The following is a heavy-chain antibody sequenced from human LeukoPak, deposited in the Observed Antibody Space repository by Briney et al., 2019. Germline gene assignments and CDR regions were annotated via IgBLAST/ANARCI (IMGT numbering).Heavy chain of an antibody. CDR3: AKGTIQQLGPWYFDL. J-gene: IGHJ2*01. V-gene: IGHV3-9*03. CDR2: ISWNSGSI. CDR1: GFTFDDYA. Sequence: GGSLRLSCAASGFTFDDYAMHWVRQAPGKGLEWVSGISWNSGSIGYSDSVMGRFTISRDNAKNSLYLQMNSLRAEDMALYYCAKGTIQQLGPWYFDLWGRGTLVTVSS. D-gene: IGHD6-13*01.